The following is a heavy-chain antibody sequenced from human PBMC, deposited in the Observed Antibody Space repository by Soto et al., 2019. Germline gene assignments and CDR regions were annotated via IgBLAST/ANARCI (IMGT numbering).Heavy chain of an antibody. D-gene: IGHD3-16*01. Sequence: EVQLVESGGGLVQPGGSRKLSCDASGFTFSNYNMNWVRQAPGKGLEWLAYISTTRTTIYYAASVKGRFTIARDNVKNSLYLYMNSLRDDDTAVYFCARDRVGLDYWGQGTLVTVSS. CDR2: ISTTRTTI. V-gene: IGHV3-48*02. CDR3: ARDRVGLDY. J-gene: IGHJ4*02. CDR1: GFTFSNYN.